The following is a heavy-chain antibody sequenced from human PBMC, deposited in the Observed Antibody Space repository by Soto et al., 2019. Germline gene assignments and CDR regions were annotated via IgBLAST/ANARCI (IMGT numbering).Heavy chain of an antibody. Sequence: QVQLVESGGGVVQPGRSLRLSCAASGFTFSTYGMHWVRQAPGKGLEWVAVISYDGSNKYYGDSVKGRFTISRDNSKNTVYVQMNSLRAEDTAVYYCAKDQSVLQFDSSGYYSYFYGMDVWDQGTTVTVSS. V-gene: IGHV3-30*18. CDR2: ISYDGSNK. J-gene: IGHJ6*02. CDR3: AKDQSVLQFDSSGYYSYFYGMDV. D-gene: IGHD3-22*01. CDR1: GFTFSTYG.